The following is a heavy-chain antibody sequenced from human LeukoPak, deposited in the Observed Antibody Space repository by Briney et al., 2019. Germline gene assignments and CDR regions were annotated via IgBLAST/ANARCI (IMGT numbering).Heavy chain of an antibody. V-gene: IGHV4-30-4*01. CDR1: VDSISSGDYY. J-gene: IGHJ6*02. CDR3: AREPGTSYYYYGMDV. CDR2: IYYSGST. D-gene: IGHD1-1*01. Sequence: KPSGTLSLTWTVSVDSISSGDYYWSWVRQPPGKGLEWIGYIYYSGSTYYNPSLKSRVTISVDTSKNQFSLKLSSVTAADTAVYYCAREPGTSYYYYGMDVWGQGTTVTVSS.